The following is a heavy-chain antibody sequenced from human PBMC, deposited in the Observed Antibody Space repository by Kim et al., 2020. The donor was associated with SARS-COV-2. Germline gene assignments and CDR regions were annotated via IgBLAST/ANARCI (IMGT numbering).Heavy chain of an antibody. D-gene: IGHD6-13*01. CDR3: ASEIPAAEFDC. CDR1: GFTFSAYT. Sequence: GGSLRLSCAASGFTFSAYTMHWVRQAPGKGLEWVSLISYDGKNKYYADSVKGRFTISRDNSKNTLYLQMNSLRAEDTAVYYCASEIPAAEFDCWGQGTLVSVSS. J-gene: IGHJ4*02. V-gene: IGHV3-30*04. CDR2: ISYDGKNK.